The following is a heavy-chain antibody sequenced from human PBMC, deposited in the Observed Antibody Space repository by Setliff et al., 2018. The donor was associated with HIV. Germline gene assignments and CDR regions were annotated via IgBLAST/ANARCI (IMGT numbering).Heavy chain of an antibody. Sequence: RLSCAASGFAFNNFWLSWVRQAPGKGLEWLANINRDGSAKAYVDSVKGRFSISRDNAKNSVYLQMNSLRVADTAVYYCARDLKELIGEAFYYYQYMDVWGKGTTVTVSS. CDR2: INRDGSAK. D-gene: IGHD7-27*01. J-gene: IGHJ6*03. CDR3: ARDLKELIGEAFYYYQYMDV. V-gene: IGHV3-7*03. CDR1: GFAFNNFW.